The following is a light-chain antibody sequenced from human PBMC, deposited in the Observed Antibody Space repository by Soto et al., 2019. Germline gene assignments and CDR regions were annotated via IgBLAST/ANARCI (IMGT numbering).Light chain of an antibody. Sequence: EGVLTQFPGTLSLSPGERATLSCTASQSFTSNYLAWYQQKPGQAPRLLIYCASNRATGIPDRFSGSGSGTDFTLTISRLEPGDFAVYYCQQYGSSPRTFGQGTKVEIK. CDR2: CAS. CDR3: QQYGSSPRT. J-gene: IGKJ1*01. CDR1: QSFTSNY. V-gene: IGKV3-20*01.